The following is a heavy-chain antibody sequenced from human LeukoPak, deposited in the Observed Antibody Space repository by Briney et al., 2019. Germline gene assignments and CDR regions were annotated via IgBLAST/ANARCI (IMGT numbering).Heavy chain of an antibody. J-gene: IGHJ4*02. Sequence: SETLSLTCTVSGGYVSSAGCYWSWIRQHPGKGLEWIAYMYYSGSNYSNPSLKSRVTMSLDTSKNHFSVNLKSVTVADTAVYYCTRMTTGHDYWGQGTLVTVSS. CDR1: GGYVSSAGCY. CDR3: TRMTTGHDY. V-gene: IGHV4-31*03. CDR2: MYYSGSN. D-gene: IGHD4-17*01.